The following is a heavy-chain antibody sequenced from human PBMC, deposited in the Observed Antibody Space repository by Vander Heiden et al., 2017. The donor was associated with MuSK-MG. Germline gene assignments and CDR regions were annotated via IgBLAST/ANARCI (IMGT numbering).Heavy chain of an antibody. D-gene: IGHD2-8*01. V-gene: IGHV3-48*03. Sequence: EVQLVESGGGLVQPGGSLRLSCAASGFTFSSYSMNWVRQAPGKGLQWVSYISSSGTIYYADSVKGRFTISRDNAKTSLYLQMNSLRAEDTAIYYCARVYGVAFDFWGQGTLVTVSS. CDR1: GFTFSSYS. J-gene: IGHJ4*02. CDR3: ARVYGVAFDF. CDR2: ISSSGTI.